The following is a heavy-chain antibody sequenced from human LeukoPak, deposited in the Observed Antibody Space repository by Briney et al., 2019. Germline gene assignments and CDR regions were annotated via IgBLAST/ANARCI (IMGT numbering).Heavy chain of an antibody. CDR2: MNPNSGNT. J-gene: IGHJ6*03. D-gene: IGHD3-3*01. CDR3: ARARWQGFLEWFQDHYYYMDV. V-gene: IGHV1-8*03. CDR1: GYTFTGYY. Sequence: GASVKVSCKASGYTFTGYYIHWVRQAPGQGLEWMGWMNPNSGNTGYAQKFQGRVTITRNTSISTAYMELSSLRSEDTAVYYCARARWQGFLEWFQDHYYYMDVWGKGTTVTVSS.